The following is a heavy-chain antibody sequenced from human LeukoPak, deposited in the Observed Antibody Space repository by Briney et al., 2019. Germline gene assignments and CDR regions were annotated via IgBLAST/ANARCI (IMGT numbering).Heavy chain of an antibody. J-gene: IGHJ4*02. CDR3: ARGVHGRSYYFDY. CDR1: GGSISSGGYS. V-gene: IGHV4-30-2*01. Sequence: NPSETLSLTCAVSGGSISSGGYSWSWIRQPPGKGLEWIGYIYHSGSTYYNPSLKSRVTISVDRSKNQFSLKLSSVTAADTAVYYCARGVHGRSYYFDYWGQGTLVTVSS. D-gene: IGHD6-6*01. CDR2: IYHSGST.